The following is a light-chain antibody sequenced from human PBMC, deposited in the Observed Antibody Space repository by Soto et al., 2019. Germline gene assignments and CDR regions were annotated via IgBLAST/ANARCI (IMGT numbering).Light chain of an antibody. J-gene: IGKJ1*01. CDR3: QQYNSYPT. Sequence: DIPMTQSPSTLSASVGDRVTITCRASQSISSWLAWYQQKPGKAPKLLIYKASSLESGVPSRFSDSGSGTEFTLTISSLQPDDFATYYCQQYNSYPTFGQGTKVEIK. CDR1: QSISSW. V-gene: IGKV1-5*03. CDR2: KAS.